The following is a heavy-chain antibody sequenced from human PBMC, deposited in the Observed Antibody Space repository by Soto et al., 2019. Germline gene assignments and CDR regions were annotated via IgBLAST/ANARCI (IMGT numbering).Heavy chain of an antibody. J-gene: IGHJ6*02. CDR2: IFPGDSDT. CDR3: SRQRNAYYGMAV. CDR1: GYNFSNHW. Sequence: GEYLKISCQASGYNFSNHWIVWVRQMPGKGLEWMGVIFPGDSDTRYSPSFQGQVTISADKSSTTAFLEWSTLKASDSAMYYCSRQRNAYYGMAVWGQGTTVTVSS. V-gene: IGHV5-51*01.